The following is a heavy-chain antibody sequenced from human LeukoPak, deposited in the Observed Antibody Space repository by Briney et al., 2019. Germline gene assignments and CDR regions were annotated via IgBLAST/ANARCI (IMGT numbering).Heavy chain of an antibody. CDR1: GYTITDYY. Sequence: GASVKVSCKASGYTITDYYLHWVRQAPGQGLEWMGWIIPNTGGTNYTQKFQDWVTMSSDTSISTAYMELSSLRSDDTAVYYCARGSPSYAQWHFDLWAVAPWSLSPQ. CDR3: ARGSPSYAQWHFDL. CDR2: IIPNTGGT. J-gene: IGHJ2*01. D-gene: IGHD2/OR15-2a*01. V-gene: IGHV1-2*04.